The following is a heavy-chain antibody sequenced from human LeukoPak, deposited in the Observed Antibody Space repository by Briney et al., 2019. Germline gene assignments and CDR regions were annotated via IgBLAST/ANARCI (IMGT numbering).Heavy chain of an antibody. V-gene: IGHV4-39*01. CDR3: ARLRAFSRSAFDY. CDR2: IYYSGST. D-gene: IGHD3-3*01. CDR1: GGSISSSSYY. Sequence: PSETLSLTCTVSGGSISSSSYYWGWIRQPPGKGLEWIGSIYYSGSTYYNPSLKSRVTISVDTSKNQFSLKLSSVTAADTAVYYCARLRAFSRSAFDYWGQGTLVTVSS. J-gene: IGHJ4*02.